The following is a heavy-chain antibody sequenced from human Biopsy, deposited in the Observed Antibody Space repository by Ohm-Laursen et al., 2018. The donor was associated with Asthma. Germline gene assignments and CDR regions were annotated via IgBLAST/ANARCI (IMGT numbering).Heavy chain of an antibody. J-gene: IGHJ4*02. D-gene: IGHD6-13*01. Sequence: SLRLSCTASGFAFGKYGMYWARQAPGRGLQWVAVITHDGSRMYYADSVRGRFTISRDNSRNTLYLEMSSLRVDDTAVYYCAKNNDQQLTYWGRGTLVTVSS. CDR2: ITHDGSRM. CDR1: GFAFGKYG. CDR3: AKNNDQQLTY. V-gene: IGHV3-30*18.